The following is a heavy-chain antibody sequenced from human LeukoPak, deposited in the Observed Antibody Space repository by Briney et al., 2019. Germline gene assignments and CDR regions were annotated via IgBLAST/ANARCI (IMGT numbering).Heavy chain of an antibody. D-gene: IGHD2-2*01. CDR1: GFSFSYYA. CDR2: ISGNGGNA. J-gene: IGHJ3*01. V-gene: IGHV3-64*02. Sequence: PGGSLRLSCAASGFSFSYYAMNWVRQAPGKGLEHASTISGNGGNAYYGDSVKGRFTISRDNSKNTVFLQMGSLRADDMAVYFCARVPRPCGSSTSCQGAFDVWGQGTMVTVS. CDR3: ARVPRPCGSSTSCQGAFDV.